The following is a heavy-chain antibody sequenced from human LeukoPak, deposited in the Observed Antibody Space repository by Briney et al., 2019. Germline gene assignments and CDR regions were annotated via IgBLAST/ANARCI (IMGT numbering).Heavy chain of an antibody. CDR3: ARLKDWDYWTRTLDY. CDR1: GGSITNTKYY. CDR2: IYYTGST. Sequence: KPSETLSRTCTLSGGSITNTKYYWGWIRQPPGKGLEWIGSIYYTGSTYYNPSLKSRVTISVDTSKNQFSLKLSSVTAADTAVYYCARLKDWDYWTRTLDYWGQGTLVTVSS. J-gene: IGHJ4*02. V-gene: IGHV4-39*01. D-gene: IGHD1-7*01.